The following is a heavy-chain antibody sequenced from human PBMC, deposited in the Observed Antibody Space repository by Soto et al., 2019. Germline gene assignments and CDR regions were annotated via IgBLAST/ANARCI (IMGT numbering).Heavy chain of an antibody. J-gene: IGHJ4*02. CDR1: GGTFSSYA. CDR3: ARRGYYDSSGSYYFDY. V-gene: IGHV1-69*10. CDR2: IIPILGIA. D-gene: IGHD3-22*01. Sequence: ASVKVSCKASGGTFSSYAISWVRQAPGQGLEWMGGIIPILGIANYAQKFQGRVTITADKSTSTAYMELSSLRSEDTAVYYCARRGYYDSSGSYYFDYWGQGTLVTVSS.